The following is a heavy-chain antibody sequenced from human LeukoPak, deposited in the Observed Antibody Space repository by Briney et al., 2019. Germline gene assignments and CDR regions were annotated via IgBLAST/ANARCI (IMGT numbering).Heavy chain of an antibody. CDR1: GGSISSYY. CDR2: IYYSGST. Sequence: SETLSLTCTVSGGSISSYYWSWIRQPPGKGLEWIGYIYYSGSTNYNPSLKSRVTISVDTSKNHFSLKLNSVTAADTAVYYCARAYYSDSNVPYYFGYWGQGTLVTVSS. D-gene: IGHD3-22*01. CDR3: ARAYYSDSNVPYYFGY. J-gene: IGHJ4*02. V-gene: IGHV4-59*08.